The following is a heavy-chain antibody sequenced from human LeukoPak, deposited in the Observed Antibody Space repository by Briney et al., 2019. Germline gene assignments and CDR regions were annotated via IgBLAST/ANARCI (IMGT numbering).Heavy chain of an antibody. J-gene: IGHJ3*02. CDR1: GFTFSNSW. CDR2: IKCDGSEK. D-gene: IGHD2-2*01. Sequence: GGSLRLSCAASGFTFSNSWMHWVCQAPEKGLEWVADIKCDGSEKCYVDSVKGRLTISRDNAKNSLYLQVNSLRSEDMTVYYCVRGVGSSTSCYVRAFDIWGQGTMVTVSS. CDR3: VRGVGSSTSCYVRAFDI. V-gene: IGHV3-52*01.